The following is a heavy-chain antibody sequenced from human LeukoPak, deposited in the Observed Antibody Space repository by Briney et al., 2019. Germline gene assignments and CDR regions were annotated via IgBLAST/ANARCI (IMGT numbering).Heavy chain of an antibody. CDR3: ARGGPGVRSYYDY. CDR2: IYYSGST. D-gene: IGHD3-10*01. Sequence: PSETLSLTCTVSGGSISSYYWSWIRQPPGKGLEWIGYIYYSGSTNYNPSLKSRVTMSVDTSKNQFSLKLSSVTAADTAVYYCARGGPGVRSYYDYWGQGTLVTVSS. V-gene: IGHV4-59*12. J-gene: IGHJ4*02. CDR1: GGSISSYY.